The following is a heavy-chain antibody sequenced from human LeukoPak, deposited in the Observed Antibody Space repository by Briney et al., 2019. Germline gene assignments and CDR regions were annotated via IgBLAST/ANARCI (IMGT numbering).Heavy chain of an antibody. Sequence: GGSLRLSCAASGFTFSSAWMSWVRQAPGKGLEWVGRIKSKTEGGTTDYAAPVKGRFTISSDDSKNTLYLQMNSLKIEDTAVYFCTAVRWSGAFDFWGQGTLVTVSS. CDR3: TAVRWSGAFDF. V-gene: IGHV3-15*01. D-gene: IGHD3-10*01. CDR2: IKSKTEGGTT. J-gene: IGHJ4*02. CDR1: GFTFSSAW.